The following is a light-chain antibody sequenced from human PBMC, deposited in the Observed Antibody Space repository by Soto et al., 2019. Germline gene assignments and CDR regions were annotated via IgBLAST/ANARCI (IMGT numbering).Light chain of an antibody. V-gene: IGLV1-36*01. CDR3: AAWDDKLSGPV. J-gene: IGLJ3*02. Sequence: QSVLTQPPSVSEAPRQRVTISCSGSNSNIGNNVVSWYQQLPGKAPTLLIHYNNLLASGVSDRFSGSKSGTSAFLAISRLRSEDEADYCCAAWDDKLSGPVFGGGTKLTVL. CDR2: YNN. CDR1: NSNIGNNV.